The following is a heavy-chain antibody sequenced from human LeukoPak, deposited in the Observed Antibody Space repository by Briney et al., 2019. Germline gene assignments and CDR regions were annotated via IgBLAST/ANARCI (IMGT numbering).Heavy chain of an antibody. D-gene: IGHD2-2*01. CDR3: ARGMGVLVPAAAWFDP. CDR1: GYTFTIYG. V-gene: IGHV1-2*02. CDR2: INPNSGGT. J-gene: IGHJ5*02. Sequence: GASVKVSCKASGYTFTIYGISWVRQAPGQGLEWMGWINPNSGGTNYAQKFQGRVTMTRDTSISTAYMDLSRLRSDDTAVYYCARGMGVLVPAAAWFDPWGQGTLVTVSS.